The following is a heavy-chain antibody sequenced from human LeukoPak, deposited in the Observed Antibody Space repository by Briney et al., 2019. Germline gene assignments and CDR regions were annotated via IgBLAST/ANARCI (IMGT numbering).Heavy chain of an antibody. D-gene: IGHD1-26*01. CDR2: ISSSGGSI. CDR1: GFTFSTYN. V-gene: IGHV3-48*01. CDR3: ATSGNYYMGY. Sequence: PGGSLRLSCAVSGFTFSTYNLNWVRQAPARGLEWVSYISSSGGSIYYADSVKGRFTISRDNAKNSLFLQMNSLRAEDTAVYYCATSGNYYMGYWGQGTLVTVSS. J-gene: IGHJ4*02.